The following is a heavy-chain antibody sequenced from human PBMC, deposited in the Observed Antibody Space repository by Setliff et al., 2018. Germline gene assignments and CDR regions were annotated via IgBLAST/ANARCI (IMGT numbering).Heavy chain of an antibody. V-gene: IGHV5-51*01. J-gene: IGHJ3*02. CDR3: ARPDQRGYYLEGAFDI. CDR1: GYSFAKYW. Sequence: PGESLKISCRGSGYSFAKYWIGWVRQMPGKGLEWMGIIYPGDSDTRYSPSFQGQVTISVDKSISTAYLQWSSLKASDTAMYYCARPDQRGYYLEGAFDIWGQGTMVTVSS. D-gene: IGHD3-22*01. CDR2: IYPGDSDT.